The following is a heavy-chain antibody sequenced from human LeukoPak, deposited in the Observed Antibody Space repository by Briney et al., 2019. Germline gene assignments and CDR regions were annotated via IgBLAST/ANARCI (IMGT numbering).Heavy chain of an antibody. CDR1: GFTFSSCS. CDR2: ISSGSSSI. J-gene: IGHJ4*02. Sequence: GRSLRLSCAASGFTFSSCSVNWVRRAPGKGLEWVSYISSGSSSIYYADSVKGRFTISRDNAENSLYLQMNSLRDEDTAVYYCARGRATGRSGGDYWGQGTLVTVSS. D-gene: IGHD3-9*01. CDR3: ARGRATGRSGGDY. V-gene: IGHV3-48*02.